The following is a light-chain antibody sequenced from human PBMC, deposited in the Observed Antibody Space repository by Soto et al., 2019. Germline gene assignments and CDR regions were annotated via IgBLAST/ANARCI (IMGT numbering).Light chain of an antibody. CDR1: QSLVHSDGKTY. V-gene: IGKV2-30*02. J-gene: IGKJ2*01. Sequence: DVVMTQSPLSLPVTLGQPASISCRSSQSLVHSDGKTYLNWFQQRPCQSPRRLVYKVSNRDSGVPDRLSGRGSGSDFALKISRVEAEDVGGDYCMHGTHWPPYTFGQGTKREIK. CDR3: MHGTHWPPYT. CDR2: KVS.